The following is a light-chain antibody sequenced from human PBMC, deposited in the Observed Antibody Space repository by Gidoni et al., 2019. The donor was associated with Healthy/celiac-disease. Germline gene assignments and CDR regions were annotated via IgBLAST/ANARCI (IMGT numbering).Light chain of an antibody. V-gene: IGLV1-40*01. CDR3: QSYDSSLSGWV. CDR2: GNS. Sequence: QSVLTQPPSVSGAPGQRVTISGTGSSSNIRAGYGVHWYQQLPGTAPKPLIYGNSNRPSGVPDRFSGSKSGTSASLAITGLQAEDEADYYCQSYDSSLSGWVFGGGTKLTVL. CDR1: SSNIRAGYG. J-gene: IGLJ3*02.